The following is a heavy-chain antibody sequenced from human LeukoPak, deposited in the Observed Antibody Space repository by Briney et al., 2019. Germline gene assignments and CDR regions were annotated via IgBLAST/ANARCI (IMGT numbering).Heavy chain of an antibody. CDR1: GGTFSSYA. J-gene: IGHJ5*02. CDR3: ARRFGELQRGRYNWFDP. V-gene: IGHV1-69*13. D-gene: IGHD3-10*01. CDR2: IIPIFGTA. Sequence: SVKVSCKASGGTFSSYAISWVRQAPGQGLEWMGGIIPIFGTANYAQKFQGRVTITADESTSTAYMELSSLRSEDTAVYYCARRFGELQRGRYNWFDPWGQGTLVTVSS.